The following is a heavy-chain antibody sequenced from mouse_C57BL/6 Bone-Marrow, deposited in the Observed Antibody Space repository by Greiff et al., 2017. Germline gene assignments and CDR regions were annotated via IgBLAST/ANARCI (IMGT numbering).Heavy chain of an antibody. V-gene: IGHV1-64*01. Sequence: VQLQQPGAELVKPGASVKLSCKASGYTFTSYWMHWVKQRPGQGLEWIGMIHPNSGSTKYNEKFKSKATLTVDKSSSTAYMQLSSLTSEDSAVYYCARRRGYWYFDVWGTGTTVTVSS. J-gene: IGHJ1*03. CDR2: IHPNSGST. CDR3: ARRRGYWYFDV. CDR1: GYTFTSYW.